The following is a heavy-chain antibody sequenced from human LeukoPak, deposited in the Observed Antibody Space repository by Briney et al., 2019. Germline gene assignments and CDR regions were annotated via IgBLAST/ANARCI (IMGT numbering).Heavy chain of an antibody. Sequence: ASVKVSCKASGYTFTSYGISWVRQAPGQGLEWMGWISAYNGNTNYAQKLQGRVTMTTDTSTSTAYMELRSLRSDDTAVYYCARDYNTYYYGSGSYYLGSTDAFDIWGQGTMVTVS. J-gene: IGHJ3*02. CDR1: GYTFTSYG. CDR2: ISAYNGNT. CDR3: ARDYNTYYYGSGSYYLGSTDAFDI. D-gene: IGHD3-10*01. V-gene: IGHV1-18*01.